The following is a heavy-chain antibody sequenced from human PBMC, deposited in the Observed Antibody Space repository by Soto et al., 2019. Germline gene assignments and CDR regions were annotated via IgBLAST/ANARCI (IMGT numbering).Heavy chain of an antibody. CDR3: ARVRRWAGYCTNGVCYTDY. CDR2: IYYSGGT. V-gene: IGHV4-61*01. CDR1: GGSVSSGSYY. D-gene: IGHD2-8*01. Sequence: SETLSLTCTVSGGSVSSGSYYWSWIRQPPGKGLEWIGYIYYSGGTNYNPSLKSRVTISVDTSKNQFSLKLSSVTAADTAVYYCARVRRWAGYCTNGVCYTDYRGQGTLVTVSS. J-gene: IGHJ4*02.